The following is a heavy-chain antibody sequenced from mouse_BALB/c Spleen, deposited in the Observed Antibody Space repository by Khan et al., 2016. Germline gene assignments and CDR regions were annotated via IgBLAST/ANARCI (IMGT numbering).Heavy chain of an antibody. Sequence: QVQLQQSGAELARPGAPVSMSCTSSGHTFINYTMHWVKHTPGQGLEWIGFINPNSDYVIYNQKFKDKATLNAARSSSTAYLQLSILTSEDSAVYECAREVDVRRYFPCWGQGTLVTVSA. CDR2: INPNSDYV. V-gene: IGHV1-4*01. CDR1: GHTFINYT. D-gene: IGHD1-1*01. CDR3: AREVDVRRYFPC. J-gene: IGHJ3*01.